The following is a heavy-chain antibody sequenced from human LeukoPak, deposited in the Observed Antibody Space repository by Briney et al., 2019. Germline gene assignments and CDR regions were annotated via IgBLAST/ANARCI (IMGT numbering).Heavy chain of an antibody. J-gene: IGHJ4*02. CDR2: INPNSGGT. D-gene: IGHD3-10*01. V-gene: IGHV1-2*02. Sequence: ASVKPSCKASGYTFTGYYVHWVRQSPGQGLEWMGWINPNSGGTNYAQKFQGRVTMTRDTSISTAYMELSRLRSDDTAVYYRARMYYYGSGSYLVYGGQGTLDTVSS. CDR3: ARMYYYGSGSYLVY. CDR1: GYTFTGYY.